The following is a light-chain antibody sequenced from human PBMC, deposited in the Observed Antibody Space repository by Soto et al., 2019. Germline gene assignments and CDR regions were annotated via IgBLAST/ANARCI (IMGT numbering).Light chain of an antibody. CDR2: AAS. CDR3: QQYITYPYA. J-gene: IGKJ1*01. Sequence: DIQMTQSPTSLSASVGDRVTITCRASQGIRNFVAWYQQKPGKAPKLLIYAASTLQSGVPSRFSGSGSGTEFTLTIRSLQPDDFATYYCQQYITYPYAFGQGTKVEIK. CDR1: QGIRNF. V-gene: IGKV1-27*01.